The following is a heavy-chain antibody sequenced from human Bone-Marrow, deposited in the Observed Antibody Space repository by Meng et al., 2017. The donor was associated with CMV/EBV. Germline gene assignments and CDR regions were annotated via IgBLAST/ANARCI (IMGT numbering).Heavy chain of an antibody. CDR3: TTGGVVPAAIGPDY. CDR1: GFTFSSYG. Sequence: GGSLRLSCAASGFTFSSYGMHWVRQAPGKGLEWVAFIRYDGSNKYYADSVKGRFTISRDNSKNTLYLQMNSLRAEDTAVYYCTTGGVVPAAIGPDYWGQGTLVTVSS. J-gene: IGHJ4*02. CDR2: IRYDGSNK. D-gene: IGHD2-2*01. V-gene: IGHV3-30*02.